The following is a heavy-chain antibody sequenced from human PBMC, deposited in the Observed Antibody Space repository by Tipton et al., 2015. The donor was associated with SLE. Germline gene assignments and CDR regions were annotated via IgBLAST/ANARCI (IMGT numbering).Heavy chain of an antibody. D-gene: IGHD2-2*01. J-gene: IGHJ4*02. Sequence: TLSLTCAVSGGSISSDNHFWSWIRQPAGKGLEWIGRIYVSGGTNYNPSLQSRSSISIDTSKSQFSLRLSSVTAADTAVYYCARDRAICDSTSCFRSYFDSWGQGTLVTVSS. V-gene: IGHV4-61*02. CDR1: GGSISSDNHF. CDR3: ARDRAICDSTSCFRSYFDS. CDR2: IYVSGGT.